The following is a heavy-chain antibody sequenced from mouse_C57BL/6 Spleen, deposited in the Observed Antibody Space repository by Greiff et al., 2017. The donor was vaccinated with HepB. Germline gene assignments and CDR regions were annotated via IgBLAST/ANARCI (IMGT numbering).Heavy chain of an antibody. J-gene: IGHJ4*01. CDR1: GFNIKDDY. D-gene: IGHD2-10*02. CDR3: TTNLAGAMDY. CDR2: IDPENGDT. Sequence: DVKLQESGAELVRPGASVKLSCTASGFNIKDDYMHWVKQRPEQGLEWIGWIDPENGDTEYASKFQGKATITADTSSNTAYLQLSSLTSEDTAVYYCTTNLAGAMDYWGQGTSVTVSS. V-gene: IGHV14-4*01.